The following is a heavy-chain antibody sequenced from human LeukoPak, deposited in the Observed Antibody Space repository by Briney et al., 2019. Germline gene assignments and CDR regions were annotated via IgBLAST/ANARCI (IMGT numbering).Heavy chain of an antibody. Sequence: PGGSLRLSCAASGFTFSDYWMNWIRQAPGKGLEWVARIMKDGNEKYYVESIKGRFTISRDNAKNAQYLQMNGLRAEDTGVYYCARGHLDPWGQGTLVTVSS. CDR3: ARGHLDP. CDR2: IMKDGNEK. CDR1: GFTFSDYW. V-gene: IGHV3-7*01. J-gene: IGHJ5*02.